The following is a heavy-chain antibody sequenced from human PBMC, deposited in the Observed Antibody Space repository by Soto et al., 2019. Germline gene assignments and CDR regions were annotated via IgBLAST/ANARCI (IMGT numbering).Heavy chain of an antibody. CDR1: GFTFSSYA. CDR2: ISGSGGST. V-gene: IGHV3-23*01. J-gene: IGHJ4*02. D-gene: IGHD6-19*01. Sequence: EVQLLESRGGLVQPGGSLRLSCAASGFTFSSYAMSWVRQAPGKGLEWVSAISGSGGSTYYADSVKGRFTISRDNSKNTLYLQMNSLRAEDTAVYYCAKDSWRQWLVSPFDYWGQGTLVTVSS. CDR3: AKDSWRQWLVSPFDY.